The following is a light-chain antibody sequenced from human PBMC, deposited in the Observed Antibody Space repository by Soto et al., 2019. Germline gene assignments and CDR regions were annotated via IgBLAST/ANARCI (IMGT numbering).Light chain of an antibody. CDR3: QQYNIFPLA. J-gene: IGKJ4*01. CDR2: AAS. Sequence: DVQMTQSPSSLSASVGDRVTITCRASQDINSYLAWDQQKPGNAPKSLIYAASSLQTGVPSRFSGSESGTDFTLTISNLQPEDSATYYCQQYNIFPLAFVGATKVEIK. CDR1: QDINSY. V-gene: IGKV1D-16*01.